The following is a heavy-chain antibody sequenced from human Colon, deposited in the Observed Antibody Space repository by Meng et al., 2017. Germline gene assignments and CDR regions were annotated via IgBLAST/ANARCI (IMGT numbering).Heavy chain of an antibody. CDR3: ARDGGNYDFDY. Sequence: QVQLVQSGAEVKRPGASVKGSGKASGYTFIDAYVHWVRQAPGQGLEWMGRIIPKSSEANSAQKFLGRVTLTWDTSISTAYMELSSLRSDDTAIYYCARDGGNYDFDYWGQGTLVTVSS. J-gene: IGHJ4*02. D-gene: IGHD1-26*01. CDR2: IIPKSSEA. V-gene: IGHV1-2*06. CDR1: GYTFIDAY.